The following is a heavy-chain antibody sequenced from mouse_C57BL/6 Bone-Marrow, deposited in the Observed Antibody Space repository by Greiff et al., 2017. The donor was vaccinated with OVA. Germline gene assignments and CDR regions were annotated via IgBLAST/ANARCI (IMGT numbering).Heavy chain of an antibody. J-gene: IGHJ2*01. CDR1: GYTFTSYW. V-gene: IGHV1-55*01. CDR2: IYPGSGST. CDR3: ARTYYYGSSDY. Sequence: QVQLQQPGAELVKPGASVKMSCTASGYTFTSYWITWVKQRPGQGLEWIGDIYPGSGSTNYNEKFKSKATLTVDTSASTAYMQHSSLTSEDAAVYYCARTYYYGSSDYWGQGTTLTVSS. D-gene: IGHD1-1*01.